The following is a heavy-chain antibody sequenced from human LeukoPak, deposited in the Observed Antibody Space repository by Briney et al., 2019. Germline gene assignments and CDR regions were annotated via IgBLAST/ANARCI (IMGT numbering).Heavy chain of an antibody. D-gene: IGHD6-13*01. V-gene: IGHV3-23*01. CDR3: AKKQMDYYYYGMDV. J-gene: IGHJ6*02. CDR2: ISGSGGST. Sequence: PGGSLRLSCAASGFTFSSYAMSWVRQAPGKGLEWVSAISGSGGSTYYADSVKGRFTISRDNSKNTLYLQMNSLRAEDTAVYYCAKKQMDYYYYGMDVWGQGTTVTVSS. CDR1: GFTFSSYA.